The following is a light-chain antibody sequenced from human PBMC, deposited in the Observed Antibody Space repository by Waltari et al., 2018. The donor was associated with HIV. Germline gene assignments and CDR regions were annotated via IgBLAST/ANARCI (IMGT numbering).Light chain of an antibody. CDR2: VNSDGSH. Sequence: QPVLTQPPSASGSLGASVKLTCTLSSGHSSNALAWHQQQPEKGAGVLMKVNSDGSHNRGAGIPDRFSGSTYGAERYLTISSLQSEDEADYDGQTWVPGIAVFGGGTKLTVL. J-gene: IGLJ3*02. CDR3: QTWVPGIAV. CDR1: SGHSSNA. V-gene: IGLV4-69*01.